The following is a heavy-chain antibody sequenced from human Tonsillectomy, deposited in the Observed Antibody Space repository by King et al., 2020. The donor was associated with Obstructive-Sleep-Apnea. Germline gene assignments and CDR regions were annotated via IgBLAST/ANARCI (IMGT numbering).Heavy chain of an antibody. J-gene: IGHJ5*01. Sequence: IQLVQSGGGLVQPGRSLRLSCAASGFNLDDYAMHWARQVPGKGLEWGSGISWNSGNIGYAESVKGRFTITRDKAKNSLYLQMNSLRAEDTALYYCAKDMGFDTGGWFDSWGQGALVTVFS. CDR2: ISWNSGNI. CDR1: GFNLDDYA. CDR3: AKDMGFDTGGWFDS. D-gene: IGHD3-10*01. V-gene: IGHV3-9*01.